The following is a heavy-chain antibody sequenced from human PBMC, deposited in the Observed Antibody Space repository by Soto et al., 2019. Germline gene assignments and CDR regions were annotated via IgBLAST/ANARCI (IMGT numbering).Heavy chain of an antibody. V-gene: IGHV3-30*18. CDR2: ISYDGSNK. D-gene: IGHD2-2*01. J-gene: IGHJ4*02. CDR3: AKDPFILPAAMDLAYYFDY. CDR1: GFTFSSYG. Sequence: GGSLRLSCAASGFTFSSYGMHWVRQAPGKGLEWVAVISYDGSNKYYADSVKGRFTISRDNSKNTLYLQMNSLRAEDTAVYYCAKDPFILPAAMDLAYYFDYWGQGTLVTVSS.